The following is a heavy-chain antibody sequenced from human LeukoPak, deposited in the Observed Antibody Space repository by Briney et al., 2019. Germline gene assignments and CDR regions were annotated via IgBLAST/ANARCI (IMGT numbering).Heavy chain of an antibody. CDR2: IYYSGST. J-gene: IGHJ4*02. CDR1: GGSLSNYY. D-gene: IGHD2-21*02. Sequence: KSSETLSLTCTVSGGSLSNYYWSWIRQPPGKGLEWIGSIYYSGSTYYNPSLKSRVTISVDTSKNQFSLKLSSVTAADTAVYYCARDVGDQADYWGQGTLVTVSS. CDR3: ARDVGDQADY. V-gene: IGHV4-39*07.